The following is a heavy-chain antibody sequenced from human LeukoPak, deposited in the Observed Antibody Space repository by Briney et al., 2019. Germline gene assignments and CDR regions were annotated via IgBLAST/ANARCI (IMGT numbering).Heavy chain of an antibody. CDR3: ASALRRYYGSGSYSRYYYGMDV. CDR1: GGSISSYY. Sequence: PSETLSLTCTVSGGSISSYYWSWIRQPPGKGLEWIGYIYYSGSTNYNPSLKSRVTISVDTSKNQFSLKLSSVTAADTAVYYCASALRRYYGSGSYSRYYYGMDVWGQGTTVTVSS. J-gene: IGHJ6*02. V-gene: IGHV4-59*01. D-gene: IGHD3-10*01. CDR2: IYYSGST.